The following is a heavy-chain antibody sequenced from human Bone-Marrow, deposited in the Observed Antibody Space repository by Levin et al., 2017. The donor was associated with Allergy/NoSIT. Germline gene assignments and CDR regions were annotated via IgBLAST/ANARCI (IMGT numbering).Heavy chain of an antibody. CDR2: ITWNAVTT. CDR3: ARDRGGFGELLYFFDY. V-gene: IGHV3-20*04. D-gene: IGHD3-10*01. CDR1: GFTFDDSG. J-gene: IGHJ4*02. Sequence: GGSLRLSCAASGFTFDDSGMGWVRQVPGKGLEWVSGITWNAVTTDYADSVKGRFTISRDNAKNSLYLQMNRLRAEDTAVYYCARDRGGFGELLYFFDYWGQGTLVTVSS.